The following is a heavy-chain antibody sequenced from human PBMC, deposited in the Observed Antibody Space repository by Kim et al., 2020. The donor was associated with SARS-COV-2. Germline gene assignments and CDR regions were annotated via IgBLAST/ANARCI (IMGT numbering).Heavy chain of an antibody. Sequence: ASVKVSCKASGYTFTSHYMQWVRQAPGQGLEWMGMINPADEDTAYAQRFQGRVTMTRETSATTVYMELSSLRSEDTAVYFCARVSDFASGSYFGDAFDIWGQGTMVTVSS. J-gene: IGHJ3*02. CDR3: ARVSDFASGSYFGDAFDI. CDR1: GYTFTSHY. CDR2: INPADEDT. V-gene: IGHV1-46*01. D-gene: IGHD3-10*01.